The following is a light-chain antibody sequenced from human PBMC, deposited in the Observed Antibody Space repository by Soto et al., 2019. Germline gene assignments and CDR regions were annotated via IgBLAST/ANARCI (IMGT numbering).Light chain of an antibody. CDR1: SSDVGSDYL. CDR2: EGT. V-gene: IGLV2-23*01. CDR3: CSYGDVRTSWV. Sequence: QSALTQPASVSGSPGQSITISCTGTSSDVGSDYLVSWYQQHPGTAPKLIIYEGTKRPSGVSDRFSGSRSGNTASLTISGLQTEDEGDYFCCSYGDVRTSWVFGAGTKLTVL. J-gene: IGLJ3*02.